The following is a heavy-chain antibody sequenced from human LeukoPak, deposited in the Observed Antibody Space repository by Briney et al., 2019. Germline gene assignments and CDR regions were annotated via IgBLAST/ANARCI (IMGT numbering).Heavy chain of an antibody. J-gene: IGHJ6*03. V-gene: IGHV4-34*01. CDR3: ARRFRGIYYYYMDV. Sequence: PSETLSLTCAVYGGSFSGYYWSWIRQPPGKGLEWIGEINHSGSTNYNPSLKSRVTISIDTSKNQFSLKLSSVTAADTAVYYCARRFRGIYYYYMDVWGKGTTVTVSS. D-gene: IGHD6-13*01. CDR1: GGSFSGYY. CDR2: INHSGST.